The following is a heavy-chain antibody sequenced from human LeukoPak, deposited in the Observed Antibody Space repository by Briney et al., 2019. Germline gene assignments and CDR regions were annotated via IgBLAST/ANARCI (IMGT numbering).Heavy chain of an antibody. CDR1: GFTFSSYG. Sequence: PGGSLRLSCAASGFTFSSYGMHWVRQAPGKGLEWVAFIRYDGSNKYYADSVKGRFTISRDNSENTLYLQMNSLRAEDTAVYYCAKGRWLPIDYWGQGTLVTVSS. CDR3: AKGRWLPIDY. D-gene: IGHD5-24*01. V-gene: IGHV3-30*02. CDR2: IRYDGSNK. J-gene: IGHJ4*02.